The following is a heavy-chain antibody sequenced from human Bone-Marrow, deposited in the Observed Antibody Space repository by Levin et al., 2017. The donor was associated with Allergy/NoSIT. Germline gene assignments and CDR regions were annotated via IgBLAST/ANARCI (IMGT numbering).Heavy chain of an antibody. CDR2: IYWDDDK. J-gene: IGHJ4*02. V-gene: IGHV2-5*02. D-gene: IGHD6-19*01. CDR3: AHRGIGVAPNWDSGHFDY. CDR1: GFSLSTNGVG. Sequence: KRSGPTLVKPTQTLALTCTFSGFSLSTNGVGVGWIRQPPGKALEWLVFIYWDDDKRFNPALKSRLTIMKDTSKNQVVLIMTNMDPVDTATYYCAHRGIGVAPNWDSGHFDYWGQGALVTVSS.